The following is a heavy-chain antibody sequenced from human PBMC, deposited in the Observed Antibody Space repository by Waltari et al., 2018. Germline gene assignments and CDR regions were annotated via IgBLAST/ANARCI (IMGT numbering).Heavy chain of an antibody. Sequence: QVNLVESGGGVVQPGGSRRLSCATTGRTSSKFGMHWVRQAPGKGLEWLALILFDGSDKFYADSVRGRFTISRDNSARTLYLDMDSLRLDDTAMYYCAKDAFGNTYLDFWGQGTLVTVSS. CDR1: GRTSSKFG. J-gene: IGHJ4*02. D-gene: IGHD2-2*02. V-gene: IGHV3-30*02. CDR3: AKDAFGNTYLDF. CDR2: ILFDGSDK.